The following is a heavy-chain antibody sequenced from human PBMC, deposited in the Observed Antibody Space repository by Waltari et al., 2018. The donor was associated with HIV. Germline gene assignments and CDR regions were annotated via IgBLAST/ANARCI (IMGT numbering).Heavy chain of an antibody. CDR1: GGSISRSSYY. CDR2: IYYSGST. CDR3: ARPIVVGALGYGMDV. J-gene: IGHJ6*02. Sequence: QLQLQESGPGLVKPSETLSLTCTVSGGSISRSSYYWGWIRQPPGKGLGWIGSIYYSGSTYYTPSLKSRVPISVDTSKNQFSLKLSSVTAADTAVYYCARPIVVGALGYGMDVWGQGTTVTVSS. V-gene: IGHV4-39*01. D-gene: IGHD2-2*01.